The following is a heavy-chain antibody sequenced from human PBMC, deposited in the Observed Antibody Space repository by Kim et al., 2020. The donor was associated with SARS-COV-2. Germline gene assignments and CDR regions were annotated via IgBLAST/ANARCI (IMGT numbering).Heavy chain of an antibody. CDR1: GYTFTSYA. Sequence: ASVKVSCKASGYTFTSYAMHWVRQAPGQRLEWMGWINAGNGNTKYSQKFQGRVTITRDTSASTAYMELSSLRSEDTAVYYCARDVGAGYSGPDYWGQGTLVTVSS. V-gene: IGHV1-3*01. CDR3: ARDVGAGYSGPDY. J-gene: IGHJ4*02. CDR2: INAGNGNT. D-gene: IGHD6-13*01.